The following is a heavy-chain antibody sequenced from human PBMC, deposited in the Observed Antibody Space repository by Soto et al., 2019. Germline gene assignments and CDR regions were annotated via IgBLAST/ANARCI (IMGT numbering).Heavy chain of an antibody. J-gene: IGHJ5*02. V-gene: IGHV4-31*03. Sequence: QVQLQESGPGLVKPSQTLSLTCTVSGGSIRSGGYCWSWIRQHPGKGLEWIGYIYYSGSTYYNPSLKSRVTISVDTSKNQFSLKLSSVTAADTAVYYCARAAHYSSPFRWFDPWGQGTLVTASS. CDR3: ARAAHYSSPFRWFDP. CDR1: GGSIRSGGYC. D-gene: IGHD6-13*01. CDR2: IYYSGST.